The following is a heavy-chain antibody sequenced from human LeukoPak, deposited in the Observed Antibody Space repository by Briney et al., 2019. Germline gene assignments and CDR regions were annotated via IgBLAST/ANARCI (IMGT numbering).Heavy chain of an antibody. CDR3: AKGRGYSYGYGPKSACFDY. D-gene: IGHD5-18*01. CDR1: GFTFSSYA. Sequence: GGSLRLSCAASGFTFSSYAMSWVRQAPGKGLEWVSAISGSGGSTYYADSVKGRFTISRDNSKDTLYLQMNSLRAEDTAVYYCAKGRGYSYGYGPKSACFDYWGQGTLVTVSS. J-gene: IGHJ4*02. CDR2: ISGSGGST. V-gene: IGHV3-23*01.